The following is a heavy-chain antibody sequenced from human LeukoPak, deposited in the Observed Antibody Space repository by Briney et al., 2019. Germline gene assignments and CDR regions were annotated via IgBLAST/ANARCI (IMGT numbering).Heavy chain of an antibody. Sequence: GGSLILSCAASGFTFSSFAMHWVRQAPGKGLEYVSAISTNGGSTYYADSVKGRFTISRDNSKNTLYLQVDSLRAEEMAVYYWARGGGGFGYYYYYMDVWGKGTTVTVSS. D-gene: IGHD3-16*01. CDR3: ARGGGGFGYYYYYMDV. CDR2: ISTNGGST. V-gene: IGHV3-64*02. J-gene: IGHJ6*03. CDR1: GFTFSSFA.